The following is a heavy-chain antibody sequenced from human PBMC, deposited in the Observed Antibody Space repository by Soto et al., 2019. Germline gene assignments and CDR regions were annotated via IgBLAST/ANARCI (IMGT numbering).Heavy chain of an antibody. CDR3: KRDIGGWGAY. CDR1: GFTFSNFW. V-gene: IGHV3-74*01. D-gene: IGHD3-10*01. Sequence: EVQLVESGGGLVQPGGSLRLSCAASGFTFSNFWMHWVRQVPGKGLMWVSRINEDGRIINYADSVKGRFTISRDNARETLYLKRNSRGAEDRAIYYCKRDIGGWGAYWGQGALVTVSS. J-gene: IGHJ4*02. CDR2: INEDGRII.